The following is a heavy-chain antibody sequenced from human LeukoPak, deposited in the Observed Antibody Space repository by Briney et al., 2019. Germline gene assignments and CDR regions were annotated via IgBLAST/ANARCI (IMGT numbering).Heavy chain of an antibody. CDR1: GGSISSSSYY. Sequence: PSETLSLTCTVSGGSISSSSYYWGWIRQPPGKGLEWIGSIYYSGSTYYNPSLKSRVTISVDTSKNQFSLKLSSVTAADTAVYYCARRGLAAAGVDYWGQGTLVTVSS. V-gene: IGHV4-39*01. CDR2: IYYSGST. D-gene: IGHD6-13*01. CDR3: ARRGLAAAGVDY. J-gene: IGHJ4*02.